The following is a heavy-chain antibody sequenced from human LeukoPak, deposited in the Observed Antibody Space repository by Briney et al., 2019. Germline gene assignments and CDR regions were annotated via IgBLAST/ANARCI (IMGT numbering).Heavy chain of an antibody. J-gene: IGHJ4*02. CDR1: GYTFTGYY. D-gene: IGHD3-16*02. CDR3: TTDNYRVGRDY. Sequence: RASVKVSCKASGYTFTGYYMHWVRQAPGQGLEWMGRINPDSGVPNYSQKFQGRVTMTRDTSISTAYMELSSLRSDDTAIYYRTTDNYRVGRDYWGQGTLVTVSS. V-gene: IGHV1-2*02. CDR2: INPDSGVP.